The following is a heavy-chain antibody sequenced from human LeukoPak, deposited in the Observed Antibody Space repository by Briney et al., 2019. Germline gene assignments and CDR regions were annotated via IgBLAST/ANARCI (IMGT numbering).Heavy chain of an antibody. V-gene: IGHV3-7*01. D-gene: IGHD3-10*01. CDR3: ARAVFIGSWGAFDI. Sequence: GGSLRLSCAASGFTFSSYAMSWVRQAPGKGLEWVANIKQDGSEKYYVDSVKGRFTISRDNAKNSLYLQMNSLRAEGTAVYYCARAVFIGSWGAFDIWGQGTMVTVSS. J-gene: IGHJ3*02. CDR1: GFTFSSYA. CDR2: IKQDGSEK.